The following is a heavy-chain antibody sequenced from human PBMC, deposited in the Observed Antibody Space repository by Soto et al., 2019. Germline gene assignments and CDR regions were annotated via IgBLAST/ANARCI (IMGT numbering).Heavy chain of an antibody. CDR2: INPISGGT. CDR1: GYTFNGYY. CDR3: ARIDYDSSDRDYLDY. Sequence: QVQLVQSGAEVKKPGASVKVSCKASGYTFNGYYIHWVRQAPGQGLEWMGWINPISGGTNYAQKFQGRVTMTRNTSIATVYIDLSRLKSDDTAVYYWARIDYDSSDRDYLDYWGQGTLVTVSS. J-gene: IGHJ4*02. D-gene: IGHD3-22*01. V-gene: IGHV1-2*02.